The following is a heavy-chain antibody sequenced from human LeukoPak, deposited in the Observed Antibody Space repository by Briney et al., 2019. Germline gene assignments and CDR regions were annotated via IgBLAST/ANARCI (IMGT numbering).Heavy chain of an antibody. Sequence: GASLRLSCAASGFTFSSYAMSWVRQAPGKGLEWVSAISGSGGSTYYADSVKGRFTISRDNSKNTLYLQMDSLRAEDTAVYYCAKVEGYYDSSGYLYWGQGTLVTVSS. V-gene: IGHV3-23*01. J-gene: IGHJ4*02. CDR2: ISGSGGST. D-gene: IGHD3-22*01. CDR1: GFTFSSYA. CDR3: AKVEGYYDSSGYLY.